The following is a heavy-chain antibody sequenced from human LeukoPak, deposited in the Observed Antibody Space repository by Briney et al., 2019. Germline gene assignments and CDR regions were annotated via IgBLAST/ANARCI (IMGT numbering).Heavy chain of an antibody. CDR3: ARRGPYYYDSSGFDY. CDR2: IVGSGGTT. Sequence: GGSLRLSCAASGFTFSTYGMDWVRQAPGKGLEWVSGIVGSGGTTYYADSVKGRFTISRDNSKNALYLQMNSLRAEDTAVYYCARRGPYYYDSSGFDYWGQGTLVTVSS. V-gene: IGHV3-23*01. D-gene: IGHD3-22*01. CDR1: GFTFSTYG. J-gene: IGHJ4*02.